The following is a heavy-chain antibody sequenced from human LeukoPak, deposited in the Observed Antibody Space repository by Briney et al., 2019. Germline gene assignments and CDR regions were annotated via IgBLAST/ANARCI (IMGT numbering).Heavy chain of an antibody. J-gene: IGHJ6*02. CDR3: AKALRVGATIYYYYGMDV. Sequence: GGSLRLSCAASGFTFSSYSMNWVRQAPGKGLEWVSSISSSSSYIYYADSVKGRFTISRDNAKNSLYLQMNSLRAEDTAVYYCAKALRVGATIYYYYGMDVWGQGTTVTVSS. CDR1: GFTFSSYS. D-gene: IGHD1-26*01. V-gene: IGHV3-21*01. CDR2: ISSSSSYI.